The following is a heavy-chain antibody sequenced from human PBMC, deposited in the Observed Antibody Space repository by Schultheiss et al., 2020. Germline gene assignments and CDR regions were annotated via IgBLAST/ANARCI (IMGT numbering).Heavy chain of an antibody. D-gene: IGHD3-9*01. CDR1: GYSFTSYW. CDR3: ARFGGPTFDDWYFDY. CDR2: IYPDDSQT. J-gene: IGHJ4*02. V-gene: IGHV5-51*01. Sequence: GESLKISCKGSGYSFTSYWIGWVRQMPGKGLEWMGIIYPDDSQTRDSPSFQGQVIMSADKSISTVYLQWTSLKASDSAIYYCARFGGPTFDDWYFDYWGQGTLVTVSS.